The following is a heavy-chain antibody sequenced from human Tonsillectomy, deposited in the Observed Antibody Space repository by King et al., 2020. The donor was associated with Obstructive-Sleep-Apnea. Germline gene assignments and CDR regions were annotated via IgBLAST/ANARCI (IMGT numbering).Heavy chain of an antibody. V-gene: IGHV2-5*02. CDR2: IYWDDDK. CDR3: AHREGGTYYFDY. J-gene: IGHJ4*02. D-gene: IGHD1-26*01. Sequence: TLKESGPTLVKPTQTLTLTCTFSGFSLSTSEVGVGWIRQPPGKALEWLALIYWDDDKRYSPSLKSRLTITKDTSKNQVVLTMTNMDPVDTATYYCAHREGGTYYFDYWGQGTLVTVSS. CDR1: GFSLSTSEVG.